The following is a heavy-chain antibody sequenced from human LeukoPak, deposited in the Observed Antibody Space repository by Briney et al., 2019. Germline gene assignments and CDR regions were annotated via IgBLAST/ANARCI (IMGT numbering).Heavy chain of an antibody. CDR1: GGTFSSYA. CDR3: ARGRSDIVVVPAARRNYYYYGMDV. D-gene: IGHD2-2*01. V-gene: IGHV1-69*13. J-gene: IGHJ6*04. CDR2: IIPIFGTA. Sequence: ASVKVSCKASGGTFSSYAISWVRQAPGQGLEWMGGIIPIFGTANYAQKFQGRVTITADESTGTAYMELSSLRSEDTAVYYCARGRSDIVVVPAARRNYYYYGMDVWGKGTTVTVSS.